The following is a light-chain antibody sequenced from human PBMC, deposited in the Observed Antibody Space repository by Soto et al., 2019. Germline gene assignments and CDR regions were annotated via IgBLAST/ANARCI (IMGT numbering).Light chain of an antibody. CDR2: DAS. CDR3: EQRSSGVT. CDR1: ESISTY. Sequence: DIVLTKSPATLSLSPGERATLSCRASESISTYLGWYQQKPGQAPRPLIYDASNRATGIPARFSGSGSGTEFTLTISSLEPEDSAVYFCEQRSSGVTFGHEIRLEIK. V-gene: IGKV3-11*01. J-gene: IGKJ5*01.